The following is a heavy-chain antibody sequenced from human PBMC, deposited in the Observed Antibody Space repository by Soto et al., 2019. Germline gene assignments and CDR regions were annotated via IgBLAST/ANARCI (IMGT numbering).Heavy chain of an antibody. V-gene: IGHV3-30*18. D-gene: IGHD2-8*01. CDR1: GFTFSSFG. Sequence: SCAAAGFTFSSFGMHWVRQAPDKVLEWVALISYDGGNQYYGDFARGRFTITRDNSKNTVFLQMNSLREDDTAVYYCAKDGCPDGICYVRDHGFDPWGQGAQVTVSS. CDR3: AKDGCPDGICYVRDHGFDP. CDR2: ISYDGGNQ. J-gene: IGHJ5*02.